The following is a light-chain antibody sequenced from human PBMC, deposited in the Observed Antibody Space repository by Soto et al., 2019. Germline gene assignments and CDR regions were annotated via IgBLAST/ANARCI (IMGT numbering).Light chain of an antibody. V-gene: IGLV1-47*01. CDR3: AAWDDSLSGVL. Sequence: QSVLTQPPSASGTPGQWVTISCSGSTSNIGSNYVFWYQQLPRTAPKLLIYRNYHRPSGVPDRFSGSKSGASVSLTLSGLRVEDEAHYYCAAWDDSLSGVLFGGGTKLTVL. J-gene: IGLJ2*01. CDR2: RNY. CDR1: TSNIGSNY.